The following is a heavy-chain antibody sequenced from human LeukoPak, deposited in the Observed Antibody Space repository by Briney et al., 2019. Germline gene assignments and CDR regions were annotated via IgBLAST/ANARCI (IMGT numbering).Heavy chain of an antibody. Sequence: SETLSLTCTVSGGSISSYYWSWIRQPPGKGLEWIGYIYTSGSTNYNPSLMSRVTISVDTSKHQFSLKLSSVTAADTAVYYCARHTDYYYYMDVWGKGTTVTVSS. J-gene: IGHJ6*03. CDR2: IYTSGST. V-gene: IGHV4-4*09. CDR3: ARHTDYYYYMDV. CDR1: GGSISSYY.